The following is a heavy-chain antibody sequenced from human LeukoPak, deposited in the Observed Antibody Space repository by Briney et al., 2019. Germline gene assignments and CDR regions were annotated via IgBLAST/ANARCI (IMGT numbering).Heavy chain of an antibody. CDR3: ARAASGSYPGYFDY. J-gene: IGHJ4*02. CDR1: GFTFSSYW. D-gene: IGHD1-26*01. CDR2: INQDGSAK. V-gene: IGHV3-7*01. Sequence: PGGSLRLSCAASGFTFSSYWMSWVRQAPGKGLEWVANINQDGSAKYSVDSVKGRFTISRDNAKNSLYLQMNSLRVEDTAVYYCARAASGSYPGYFDYWGQGTLVTVSS.